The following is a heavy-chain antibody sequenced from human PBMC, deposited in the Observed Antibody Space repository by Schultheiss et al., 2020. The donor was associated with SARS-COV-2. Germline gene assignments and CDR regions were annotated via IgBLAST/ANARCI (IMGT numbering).Heavy chain of an antibody. V-gene: IGHV4-59*10. Sequence: SETLSLTCAVYGGSFSGYYWGWIRQPPGKGLEWIGRIYTSGNTNYNPSLKSRVTMSVDTSKNQFSLKLSSVTAADTAVYYCARVVGYCSSTSCEDYYYYGMDVWGQGTTVTVSS. J-gene: IGHJ6*02. D-gene: IGHD2-2*01. CDR3: ARVVGYCSSTSCEDYYYYGMDV. CDR1: GGSFSGYY. CDR2: IYTSGNT.